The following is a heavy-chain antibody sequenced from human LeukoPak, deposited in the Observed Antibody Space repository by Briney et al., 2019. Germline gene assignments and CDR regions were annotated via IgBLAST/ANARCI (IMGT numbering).Heavy chain of an antibody. CDR1: GFTFSSYW. CDR3: ARPTKYSSGWYDY. D-gene: IGHD6-19*01. CDR2: INSDGSST. Sequence: GGSLTLSCAASGFTFSSYWMHWVRQAPGKGRVWVSRINSDGSSTRYANSLKRRFTISRDNAKNTLYLQMNSLRAEDTAVYYCARPTKYSSGWYDYWGQGTLVTVSS. V-gene: IGHV3-74*01. J-gene: IGHJ4*02.